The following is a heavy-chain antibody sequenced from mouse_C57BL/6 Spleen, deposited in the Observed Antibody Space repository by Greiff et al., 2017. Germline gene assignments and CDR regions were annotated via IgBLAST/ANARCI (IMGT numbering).Heavy chain of an antibody. V-gene: IGHV1-64*01. CDR2: IHPNSGST. Sequence: VQLRQPGAELVKPGASVKLSCKASGYTFTSYWMHWVKQRPGQGLEWIGMIHPNSGSTNYNEKFKSKATLTVDKSSSTAYMQLSSLTSEDSAVYYCARGTVVEYYFDYWGQGTTLTVAS. J-gene: IGHJ2*01. CDR3: ARGTVVEYYFDY. D-gene: IGHD1-1*01. CDR1: GYTFTSYW.